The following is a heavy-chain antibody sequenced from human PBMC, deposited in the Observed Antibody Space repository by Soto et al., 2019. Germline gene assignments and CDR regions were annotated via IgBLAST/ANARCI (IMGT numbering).Heavy chain of an antibody. Sequence: VQLVESGGGVVQPGRSLRLSCAASGFTFSSYAMHWVRQAPGKGLEWVSSISSSSSYIYYADSVKGRFTISRDNAKNSLYLQMNSLRAEDTAVYYCARDSRYCSSTSCYTGGYYYYGMDVWGQGTTVTVSS. V-gene: IGHV3-21*01. CDR1: GFTFSSYA. CDR2: ISSSSSYI. D-gene: IGHD2-2*02. CDR3: ARDSRYCSSTSCYTGGYYYYGMDV. J-gene: IGHJ6*02.